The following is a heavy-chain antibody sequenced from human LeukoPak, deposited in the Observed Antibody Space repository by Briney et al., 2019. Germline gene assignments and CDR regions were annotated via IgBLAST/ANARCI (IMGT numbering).Heavy chain of an antibody. D-gene: IGHD5-18*01. CDR3: ARRGGGNTGGFYFDY. J-gene: IGHJ4*02. CDR2: IYPGDSDT. Sequence: GESLQISCKASVFNFSDYWIAWVRQKPGEGLEWMGNIYPGDSDTRYNPSFQGQVTISADKSIKTAYLQWSSLKASDTAIYYCARRGGGNTGGFYFDYWGQGSLVTVSS. V-gene: IGHV5-51*01. CDR1: VFNFSDYW.